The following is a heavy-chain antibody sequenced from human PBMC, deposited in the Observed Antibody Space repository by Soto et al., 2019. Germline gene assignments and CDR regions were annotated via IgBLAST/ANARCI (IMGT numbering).Heavy chain of an antibody. D-gene: IGHD3-16*02. Sequence: GGSLRLSCAVSGFRFRDYWMSWVRQAPGKGLEWVANIKQDESDKYYVDSVKGRFTISRDNAKNALYLQMNSLRVEDTAVYYCAAYCYTMTRTHCHGYSWGQGTQVTVSS. CDR3: AAYCYTMTRTHCHGYS. J-gene: IGHJ5*02. CDR2: IKQDESDK. V-gene: IGHV3-7*03. CDR1: GFRFRDYW.